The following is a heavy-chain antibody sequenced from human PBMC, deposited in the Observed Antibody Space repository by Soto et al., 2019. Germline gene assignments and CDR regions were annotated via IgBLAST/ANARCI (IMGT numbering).Heavy chain of an antibody. CDR3: ARHREYSSSSDVFDY. D-gene: IGHD6-6*01. V-gene: IGHV4-39*01. CDR1: GGSISSSSYY. CDR2: IYYSGST. J-gene: IGHJ4*02. Sequence: KTSETLSLTCTVSGGSISSSSYYWGWIRQPPGKGLEWIGSIYYSGSTYYNPSLKSRVTISVDTSKNQFSLKLSSVTAADTAVYYCARHREYSSSSDVFDYWGQGTLVTVSS.